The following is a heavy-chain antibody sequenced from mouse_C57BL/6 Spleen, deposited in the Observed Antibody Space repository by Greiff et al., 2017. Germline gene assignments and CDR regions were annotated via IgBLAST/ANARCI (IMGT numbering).Heavy chain of an antibody. D-gene: IGHD2-4*01. CDR1: GFTFSDYG. Sequence: EVMLVESGGGLVKPGGSLKLSCAASGFTFSDYGMHWVRQAPEKGLEWVAYISSGSSTIYYADAVKGRFTISRDNAKNTLFLQMTSLRSEDTAMYYCAKYDYDRPLSYWGQGTLVTVSA. V-gene: IGHV5-17*01. CDR3: AKYDYDRPLSY. CDR2: ISSGSSTI. J-gene: IGHJ3*01.